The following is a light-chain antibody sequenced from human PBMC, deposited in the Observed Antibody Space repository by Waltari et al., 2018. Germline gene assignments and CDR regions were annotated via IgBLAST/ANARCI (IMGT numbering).Light chain of an antibody. CDR2: DAS. J-gene: IGKJ1*01. V-gene: IGKV3-20*01. Sequence: EIVLTQSPGTLSLSPGDIATLSCRASQSVSRTLAWYQQKPGQAPRLLIYDASSRATGIPDRFSGSGSGTDFSLTISRLEPEDFAVYYCQKYGTLPATFGQGTKVEIK. CDR3: QKYGTLPAT. CDR1: QSVSRT.